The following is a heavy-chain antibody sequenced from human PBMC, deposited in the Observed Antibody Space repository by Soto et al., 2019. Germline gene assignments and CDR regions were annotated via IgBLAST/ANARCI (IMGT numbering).Heavy chain of an antibody. D-gene: IGHD3-22*01. CDR2: IIPIFGTA. CDR3: ARHRNEDYYDSSGYWPHAFDI. Sequence: GASVKVSCKASGGTFISYAISWVRQAPGQGLEWMGGIIPIFGTANYAQKFQGRVTITADESTSTAYMELSSLRSEDTAVYYCARHRNEDYYDSSGYWPHAFDIWGQGTMVTVSS. V-gene: IGHV1-69*13. CDR1: GGTFISYA. J-gene: IGHJ3*02.